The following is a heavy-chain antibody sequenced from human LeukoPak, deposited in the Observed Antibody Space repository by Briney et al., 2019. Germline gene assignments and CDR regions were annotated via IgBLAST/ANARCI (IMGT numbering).Heavy chain of an antibody. J-gene: IGHJ6*03. CDR2: MNPNSGNT. Sequence: ASVKVSCKASGYTFASYDINWVRRATGQGLEWMGWMNPNSGNTGYAQKFQGRVNITRNTSISTAYMELSSLRSEDTAVYYCARAGGDSSGYYYYYYYYMDVWGKGTTVTVSS. V-gene: IGHV1-8*03. CDR1: GYTFASYD. D-gene: IGHD3-22*01. CDR3: ARAGGDSSGYYYYYYYYMDV.